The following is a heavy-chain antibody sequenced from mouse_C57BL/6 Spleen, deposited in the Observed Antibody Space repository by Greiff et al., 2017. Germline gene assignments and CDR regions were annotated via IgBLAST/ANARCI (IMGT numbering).Heavy chain of an antibody. V-gene: IGHV1-54*01. J-gene: IGHJ1*03. Sequence: QVQLQQSGAELVRPGTSVKVSCKASGYAFTNYLIEWVKQRPGQGLEWIGVINPGSGGTNYNEKFKSKATLTVDKSSSTAYMQLSSLTSEDSAVYYCARLTTVIATEYFDVWGTGTTVTVSS. CDR1: GYAFTNYL. CDR3: ARLTTVIATEYFDV. CDR2: INPGSGGT. D-gene: IGHD1-1*01.